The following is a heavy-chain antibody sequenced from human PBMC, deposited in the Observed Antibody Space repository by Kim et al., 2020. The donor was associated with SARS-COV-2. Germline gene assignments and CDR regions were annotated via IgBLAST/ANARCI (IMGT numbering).Heavy chain of an antibody. CDR2: IRSKPNNYAT. CDR3: SRHSWKH. J-gene: IGHJ1*01. D-gene: IGHD2-15*01. CDR1: GFIFSASA. V-gene: IGHV3-73*01. Sequence: GGSLRLSCAASGFIFSASAMHWVRQASGKGLGCVGRIRSKPNNYATSYAASVTGRFTISRDASTTTAYLSMDSLKSGDTAVYFCSRHSWKH.